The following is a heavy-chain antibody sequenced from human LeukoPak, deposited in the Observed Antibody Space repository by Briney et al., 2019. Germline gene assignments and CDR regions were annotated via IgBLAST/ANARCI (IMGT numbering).Heavy chain of an antibody. D-gene: IGHD3-3*01. J-gene: IGHJ5*02. CDR3: ARRMRDDFWSGSSNWFDP. CDR1: GGTFSSYA. Sequence: SVKVSCKASGGTFSSYAISWVRQAPGQGLEWMGGIIPIFGTANYAQKFQGRVTITADESTSTAYMELSSLRSEDTAVYYCARRMRDDFWSGSSNWFDPWGQGTLVTVSS. V-gene: IGHV1-69*13. CDR2: IIPIFGTA.